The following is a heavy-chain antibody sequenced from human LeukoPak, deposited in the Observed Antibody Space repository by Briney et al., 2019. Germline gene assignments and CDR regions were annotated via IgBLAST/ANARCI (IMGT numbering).Heavy chain of an antibody. J-gene: IGHJ4*03. V-gene: IGHV4-4*07. CDR2: IYTSGST. Sequence: SETLSLTCTVSGGSISSYYWSWIRQPAGKGLEWIGRIYTSGSTNYNPSLKSRVTMSADTSKNQFSLKLSSVTAADTAVYYCARERADSSGYSSLNFDYWGQGTTVTVSS. D-gene: IGHD3-22*01. CDR3: ARERADSSGYSSLNFDY. CDR1: GGSISSYY.